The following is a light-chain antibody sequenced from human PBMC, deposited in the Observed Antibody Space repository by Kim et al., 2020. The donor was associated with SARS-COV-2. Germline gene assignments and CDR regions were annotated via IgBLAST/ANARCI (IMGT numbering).Light chain of an antibody. Sequence: GQSITLSGTGTSNGVGSYDIVSWYQQFPGKAPNLVIYEVNKRPSGTSSRFSGSKSGNTASLSISGLQTEDEADYSCCAYAGSGIWLFGGGTKLTVL. CDR3: CAYAGSGIWL. CDR1: SNGVGSYDI. J-gene: IGLJ2*01. V-gene: IGLV2-23*02. CDR2: EVN.